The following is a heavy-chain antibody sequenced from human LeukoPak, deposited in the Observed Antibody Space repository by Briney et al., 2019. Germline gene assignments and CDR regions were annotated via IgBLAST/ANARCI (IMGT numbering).Heavy chain of an antibody. CDR3: AKADCSDIGCYVKDY. CDR1: RFIFSRYT. J-gene: IGHJ4*02. D-gene: IGHD2-15*01. V-gene: IGHV3-23*01. Sequence: HTGGSLRLSCAASRFIFSRYTMNWVRQAPGKGLEWVSAISDSGRTTLYADSVKGRFTISRDNSQNTLHLQMNRLRAEDTAVYYCAKADCSDIGCYVKDYWGQGTLVTVSS. CDR2: ISDSGRTT.